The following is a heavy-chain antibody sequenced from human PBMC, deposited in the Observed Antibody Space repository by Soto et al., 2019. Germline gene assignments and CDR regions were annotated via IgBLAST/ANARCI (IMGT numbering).Heavy chain of an antibody. V-gene: IGHV1-46*01. Sequence: ASVKVSCKASGYTFTSYYIHWVRQAPGQRLEWMRIINPSGGSTSFAQKFQGRVTMTRDTSTSTVYMELSSLRSEDTAVYYCARDAVVVAATYPAAFDIWG. J-gene: IGHJ3*02. CDR2: INPSGGST. D-gene: IGHD2-15*01. CDR1: GYTFTSYY. CDR3: ARDAVVVAATYPAAFDI.